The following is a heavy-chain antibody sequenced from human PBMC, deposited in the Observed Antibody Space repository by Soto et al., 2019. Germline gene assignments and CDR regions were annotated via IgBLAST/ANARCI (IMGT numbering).Heavy chain of an antibody. CDR2: ISSSGSAQ. CDR3: ARELAVAGYDH. D-gene: IGHD6-19*01. CDR1: GFTFNTYG. J-gene: IGHJ5*02. Sequence: EVQLVESGGGLVRPGGSLRLSCAASGFTFNTYGMDWVRQAPGKGLEWLSYISSSGSAQFYADSVQGRFTISRDNAKNSLYLQMNSLRADDTAVYYSARELAVAGYDHWGQGTLVTVSS. V-gene: IGHV3-48*01.